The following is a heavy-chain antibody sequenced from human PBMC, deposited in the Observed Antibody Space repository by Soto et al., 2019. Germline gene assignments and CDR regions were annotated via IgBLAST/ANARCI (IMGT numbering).Heavy chain of an antibody. V-gene: IGHV4-4*02. CDR2: IYHSGST. CDR3: ARDNPYDSSGTAFDI. Sequence: SETLSLTCAVSSGSISSSNWWSWVRQPPGKGLEWIGEIYHSGSTNYNPSLKSRVTISVDKSKNQFSLKLSSVTAADTAVYYCARDNPYDSSGTAFDIWGQGTMVTVSS. CDR1: SGSISSSNW. D-gene: IGHD3-22*01. J-gene: IGHJ3*02.